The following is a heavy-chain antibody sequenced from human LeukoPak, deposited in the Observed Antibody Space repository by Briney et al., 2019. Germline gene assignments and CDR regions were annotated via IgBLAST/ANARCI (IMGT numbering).Heavy chain of an antibody. J-gene: IGHJ6*03. CDR3: ARQTCRGATCYRVDQCYYMDV. Sequence: SETLSLTCAVYGGSFSDYYWAWVRQSPGKGLEWIGQVSHTGSTNNNPSLKSRVRISADTSKNQFSLRLASVTAADTGVYYCARQTCRGATCYRVDQCYYMDVWGKGTTVTVSS. CDR2: VSHTGST. D-gene: IGHD2-15*01. V-gene: IGHV4-34*01. CDR1: GGSFSDYY.